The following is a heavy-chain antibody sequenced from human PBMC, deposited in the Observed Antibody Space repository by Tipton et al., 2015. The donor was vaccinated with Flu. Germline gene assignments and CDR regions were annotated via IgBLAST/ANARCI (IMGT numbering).Heavy chain of an antibody. V-gene: IGHV4-61*02. Sequence: LRLSCTVSGGSISSGSYYWSWIRQTAGKGLEWIGRIYFTGSTNYNPTLMSRVTISQVTARNQFSLKLSSVTAADTGVYFCARDDHRGGYQYFFGMDVWGQGTTVTVSS. D-gene: IGHD3-16*01. CDR3: ARDDHRGGYQYFFGMDV. CDR1: GGSISSGSYY. J-gene: IGHJ6*02. CDR2: IYFTGST.